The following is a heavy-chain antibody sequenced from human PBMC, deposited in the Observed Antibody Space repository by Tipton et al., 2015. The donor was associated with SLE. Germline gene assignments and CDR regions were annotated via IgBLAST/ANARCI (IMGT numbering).Heavy chain of an antibody. CDR2: LYAGGST. Sequence: TLSLTCSVSGVSISTSRYYWGWIRQSPGQGLEWVGSLYAGGSTYFHPSLKSRASISADASKNHFPLKLNSVTAADTAVYYCARHADRGYNEVMGFDPWGQGTLVTVSS. D-gene: IGHD5-18*01. J-gene: IGHJ5*02. CDR3: ARHADRGYNEVMGFDP. V-gene: IGHV4-39*01. CDR1: GVSISTSRYY.